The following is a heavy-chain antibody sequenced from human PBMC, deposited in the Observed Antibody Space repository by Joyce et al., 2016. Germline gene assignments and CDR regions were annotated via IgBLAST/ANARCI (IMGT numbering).Heavy chain of an antibody. V-gene: IGHV1-46*01. D-gene: IGHD2-15*01. CDR2: INPDGGAT. J-gene: IGHJ4*02. Sequence: QVQLVQSGAEVKKPGASVKVSCKTSGYSFSTYYIHWLRQAPGKGLEWTGTINPDGGATIYAQRFKGRVTLTRDTSTTTFYMNLSSLKSEDTAVFYCARRMVGAALDYWGQGTLVAVSS. CDR3: ARRMVGAALDY. CDR1: GYSFSTYY.